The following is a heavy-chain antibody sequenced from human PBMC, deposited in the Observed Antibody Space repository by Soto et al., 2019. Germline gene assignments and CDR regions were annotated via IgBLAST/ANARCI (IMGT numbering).Heavy chain of an antibody. D-gene: IGHD4-17*01. V-gene: IGHV3-66*01. CDR1: GFAVSANY. J-gene: IGHJ4*02. CDR2: IYSGGDT. CDR3: ATRMTTAPY. Sequence: EAHLVGSGGGLVQPGGSLRLSCAASGFAVSANYLSWVRQAPGKGLEWVSLIYSGGDTDYADSVRGRFTISRDNSENTLYLQMNSLKAEDTAVYYCATRMTTAPYWGQGVLVNVSS.